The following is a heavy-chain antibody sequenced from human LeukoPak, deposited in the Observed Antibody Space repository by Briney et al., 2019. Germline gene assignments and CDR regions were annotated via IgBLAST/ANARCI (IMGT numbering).Heavy chain of an antibody. CDR2: MNPNSGNT. D-gene: IGHD3-9*01. J-gene: IGHJ3*02. CDR1: GYTFTSYD. Sequence: ASVKVSCKASGYTFTSYDINWVRQATGQGLEWMGWMNPNSGNTGYAQKFQGRVTMTRNTSISTAYMELSSLRSEDTAVYYCARGAPYDWDDAFDIWGQGTMVTVFS. CDR3: ARGAPYDWDDAFDI. V-gene: IGHV1-8*01.